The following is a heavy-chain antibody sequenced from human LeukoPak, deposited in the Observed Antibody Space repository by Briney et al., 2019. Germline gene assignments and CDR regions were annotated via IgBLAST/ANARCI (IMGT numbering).Heavy chain of an antibody. CDR3: ARANYYYYYMDV. J-gene: IGHJ6*03. CDR2: IYHSGST. Sequence: SETLSLTCTVPGYSISSGYYWGWIRQPPGKGLEWIGSIYHSGSTYYNPSLKSRVTISVDTSKNQFSLKLSSVTAADTAVYYCARANYYYYYMDVWGKGTTVTVSS. V-gene: IGHV4-38-2*02. CDR1: GYSISSGYY.